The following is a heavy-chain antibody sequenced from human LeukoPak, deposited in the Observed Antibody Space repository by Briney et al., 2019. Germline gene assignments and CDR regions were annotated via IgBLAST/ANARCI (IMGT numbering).Heavy chain of an antibody. CDR1: GYTFTSYA. CDR2: NSAYNGNT. V-gene: IGHV1-18*01. J-gene: IGHJ4*02. D-gene: IGHD2-21*02. Sequence: GASVKVSCEASGYTFTSYAMNWVRQAPGQGREWVGWNSAYNGNTNYAQKLQGRVTMTTDTSTSTAYMELRTLRSDDTAVYYCARDASPYCGGDCYFYYWGQGALGTVSS. CDR3: ARDASPYCGGDCYFYY.